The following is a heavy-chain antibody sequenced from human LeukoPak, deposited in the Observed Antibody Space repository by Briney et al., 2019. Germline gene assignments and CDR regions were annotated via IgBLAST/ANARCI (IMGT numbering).Heavy chain of an antibody. CDR2: VYYSGST. CDR3: ARGSLNDWSFDY. J-gene: IGHJ4*02. V-gene: IGHV4-59*01. CDR1: GGSISSYY. Sequence: SETLSLTCTVSGGSISSYYWSWIRQPPGKGLEWIGYVYYSGSTNYNPSLKSRVTISVDTSKNQFSLKLSSVTAADTAVYYCARGSLNDWSFDYWGQGTLVTVSS. D-gene: IGHD1-1*01.